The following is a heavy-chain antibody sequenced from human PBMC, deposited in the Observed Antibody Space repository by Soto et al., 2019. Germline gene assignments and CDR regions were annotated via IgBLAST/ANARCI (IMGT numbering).Heavy chain of an antibody. J-gene: IGHJ4*02. CDR1: GFTFSSYS. CDR2: ISSSSSYI. CDR3: ARESLASSGLSRHFDS. Sequence: GGSLRLSCAASGFTFSSYSMNSVRQAPGKGLEWVSSISSSSSYIYYADSVKGRFTISRDNAKNPLYLQMNSLRAEDTAVYYCARESLASSGLSRHFDSWGREPWSPSPQ. D-gene: IGHD6-19*01. V-gene: IGHV3-21*01.